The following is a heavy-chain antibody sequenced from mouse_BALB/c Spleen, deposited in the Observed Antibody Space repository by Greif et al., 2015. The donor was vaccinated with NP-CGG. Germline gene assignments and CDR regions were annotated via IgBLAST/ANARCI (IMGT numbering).Heavy chain of an antibody. CDR2: INSNSGSI. V-gene: IGHV5-6-3*01. CDR3: ARTPESYYAMDY. Sequence: EVMLVESGGGLVQPGGSLKLSCAASGFTFSSYGMPWVRQTPDKRLELVANINSNSGSIYYPDRVKGRFTISRDNAKNTRYLQMNSLKSEDTAMYYCARTPESYYAMDYWGQGTSVTVSS. CDR1: GFTFSSYG. J-gene: IGHJ4*01.